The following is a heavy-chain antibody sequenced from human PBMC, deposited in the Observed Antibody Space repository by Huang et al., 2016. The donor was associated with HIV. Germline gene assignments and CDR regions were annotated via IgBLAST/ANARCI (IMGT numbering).Heavy chain of an antibody. J-gene: IGHJ4*02. CDR1: EGTFSSYS. D-gene: IGHD5-18*01. CDR2: IIPIFGTT. V-gene: IGHV1-69*13. Sequence: VQLIQSGAEVKKTGSSVRVSGRASEGTFSSYSIGWMRQAPGQGLEWMGGIIPIFGTTTYAQKFQGRVSIAADESTSTAYMDLNSLRSEDTAVYYCARAALVNNQYFDYWGQGTLVTVSS. CDR3: ARAALVNNQYFDY.